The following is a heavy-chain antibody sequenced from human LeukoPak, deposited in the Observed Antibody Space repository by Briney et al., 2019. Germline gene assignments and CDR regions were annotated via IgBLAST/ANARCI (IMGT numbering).Heavy chain of an antibody. CDR1: GGSFSGYY. Sequence: SETLSLTCAVYGGSFSGYYWSGIRQPPGKGLEWIGEINHSGSTNYNPSLKSRVTISVDTSKNQFSLKLSSVTAADTAVYYCARGLLDYWGQGTLVTVSS. V-gene: IGHV4-34*01. J-gene: IGHJ4*02. CDR2: INHSGST. CDR3: ARGLLDY.